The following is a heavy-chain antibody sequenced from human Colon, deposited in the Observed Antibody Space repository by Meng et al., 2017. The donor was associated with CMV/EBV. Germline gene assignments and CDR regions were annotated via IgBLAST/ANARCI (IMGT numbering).Heavy chain of an antibody. J-gene: IGHJ2*01. CDR2: IRHKAESYAT. CDR1: GFSFSGSG. D-gene: IGHD1-14*01. CDR3: TRHEVGTGRYFDL. V-gene: IGHV3-73*01. Sequence: SGFSFSGSGIHWVRQPSGKGLEWVGRIRHKAESYATTYAASLKGRFTISRDDSKNTAYLQMNSLKIEDTAVYYCTRHEVGTGRYFDLWGRGALVTVSS.